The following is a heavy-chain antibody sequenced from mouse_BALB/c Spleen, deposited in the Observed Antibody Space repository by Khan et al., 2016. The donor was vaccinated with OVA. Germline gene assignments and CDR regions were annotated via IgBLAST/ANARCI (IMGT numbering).Heavy chain of an antibody. CDR1: GFSLTDYG. CDR3: ARELRLVGFAY. CDR2: MWGDGST. V-gene: IGHV2-6-7*01. J-gene: IGHJ3*01. D-gene: IGHD1-2*01. Sequence: QVQLKQSGPGLVAPSQSLSITCTVSGFSLTDYGVNWVRQPPGKGLEWLGMMWGDGSTDYNSVLKSRLSISKDNSKSQVFLKMNSLQTDDTARYYCARELRLVGFAYWGQGTLVTVSA.